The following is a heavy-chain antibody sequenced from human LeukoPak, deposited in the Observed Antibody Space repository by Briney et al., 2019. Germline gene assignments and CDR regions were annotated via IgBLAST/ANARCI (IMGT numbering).Heavy chain of an antibody. CDR2: INHSGST. D-gene: IGHD4-17*01. J-gene: IGHJ4*02. V-gene: IGHV4-34*01. Sequence: SETLSLTCTVSGGSISSYYWSWIRQPPGKGLEWIGEINHSGSTNYNPSLKSRVTISVDTSKNQFSLKLSSVTAADTAVYYCARSMTTVTTDYWGQGTLVTVSS. CDR1: GGSISSYY. CDR3: ARSMTTVTTDY.